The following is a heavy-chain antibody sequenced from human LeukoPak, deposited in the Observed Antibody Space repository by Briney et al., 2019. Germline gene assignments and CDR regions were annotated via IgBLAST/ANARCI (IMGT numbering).Heavy chain of an antibody. CDR1: GGSISSYY. D-gene: IGHD6-19*01. CDR2: IYYSGST. CDR3: ARVAVAGADY. V-gene: IGHV4-59*01. J-gene: IGHJ4*02. Sequence: SETLSLTCTVSGGSISSYYWSWIRQPPGKGLEWIGYIYYSGSTNYNPSLKSRVTISVDTSKNQFSLKLSSVTAADTAVYYCARVAVAGADYWGQGTLVTVSS.